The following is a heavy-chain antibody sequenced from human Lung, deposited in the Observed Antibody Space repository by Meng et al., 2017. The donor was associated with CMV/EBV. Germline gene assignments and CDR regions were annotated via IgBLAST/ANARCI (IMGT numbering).Heavy chain of an antibody. CDR2: FYYTGSA. Sequence: SETXSLTCSVTGDSISSFYWTWIRQSPGKGLEWIGYFYYTGSANYNPSLKSRVTISGDTSKNQFSLRLSSVTAADTAVYYCAREYCASTGCYKGGRFDPWGQGXLVTVSS. D-gene: IGHD2-2*02. CDR1: GDSISSFY. V-gene: IGHV4-59*01. J-gene: IGHJ5*02. CDR3: AREYCASTGCYKGGRFDP.